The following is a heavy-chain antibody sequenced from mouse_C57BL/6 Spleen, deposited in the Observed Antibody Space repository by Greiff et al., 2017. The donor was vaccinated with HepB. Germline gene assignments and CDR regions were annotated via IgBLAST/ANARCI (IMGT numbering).Heavy chain of an antibody. CDR3: TWPTYDYDGFHYAMDY. J-gene: IGHJ4*01. D-gene: IGHD2-4*01. Sequence: EVKLQESGGGLVQPGGSMKLSCAASGFTFSDAWMDWVRQSPEKGLEWVAEIRNKANNHATYYAESVKGRFTISRADSKSSVYLQMNSIRAEDTGIYYCTWPTYDYDGFHYAMDYWGQGTSVTVSS. V-gene: IGHV6-6*01. CDR2: IRNKANNHAT. CDR1: GFTFSDAW.